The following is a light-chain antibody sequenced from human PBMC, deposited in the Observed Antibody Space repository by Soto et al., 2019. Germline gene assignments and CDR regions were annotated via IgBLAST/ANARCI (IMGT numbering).Light chain of an antibody. Sequence: DIPMTQSPSSVSVSVGDRVTITCRASQGISNYLAWYQQKPGKVPKLLIYSASSLQSGVPSRFSGSGSGTDFTLTINSLQPEDVATYYCQKYDRAPPTFGQGTRLEIK. CDR1: QGISNY. CDR2: SAS. J-gene: IGKJ5*01. V-gene: IGKV1-27*01. CDR3: QKYDRAPPT.